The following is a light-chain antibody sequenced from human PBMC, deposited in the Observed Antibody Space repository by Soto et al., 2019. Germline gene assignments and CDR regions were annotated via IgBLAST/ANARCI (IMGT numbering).Light chain of an antibody. CDR1: SSDVGTYNY. CDR3: SSYTSTSTPCV. J-gene: IGLJ1*01. CDR2: DVS. V-gene: IGLV2-11*01. Sequence: QSVLTQPRSVSGPPGQSVSISCSGTSSDVGTYNYVSWYQQHPGKAPKLMIYDVSKRPSGVPDRFSGSKSGNTASLTISGLPAEDEADYYCSSYTSTSTPCVFGTGTKLTV.